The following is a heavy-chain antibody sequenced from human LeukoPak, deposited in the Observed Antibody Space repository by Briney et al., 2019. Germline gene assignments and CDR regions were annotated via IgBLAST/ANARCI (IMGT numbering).Heavy chain of an antibody. D-gene: IGHD3-10*01. Sequence: PSETLSLTCAVSGGSISSSSYYWGWIRQPPGKGLEWIGSIYYSGSTYYNPSLKSRVTISVDTSKNQFSLKLSSVTAADTAVYYCARSDGSGSYYNVERSWFDPWGQGTLVTVSS. CDR2: IYYSGST. J-gene: IGHJ5*02. V-gene: IGHV4-39*01. CDR3: ARSDGSGSYYNVERSWFDP. CDR1: GGSISSSSYY.